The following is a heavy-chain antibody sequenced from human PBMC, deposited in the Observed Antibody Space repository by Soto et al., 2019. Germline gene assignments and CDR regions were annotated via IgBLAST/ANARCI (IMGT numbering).Heavy chain of an antibody. V-gene: IGHV1-18*01. J-gene: IGHJ5*02. CDR2: ISAYTDNP. Sequence: GASVKVSCKASGYTFTNYGVTWVRQAPGQGLEWMGWISAYTDNPNYAQKFQGRVTMTTDTSTTTAYMDLRSLTSDDTAVYYCARVIPGAEAWFGPWGQGTLVTVSS. CDR1: GYTFTNYG. D-gene: IGHD2-2*01. CDR3: ARVIPGAEAWFGP.